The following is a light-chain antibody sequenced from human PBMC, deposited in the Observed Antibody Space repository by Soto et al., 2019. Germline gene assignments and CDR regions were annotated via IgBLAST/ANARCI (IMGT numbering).Light chain of an antibody. V-gene: IGLV2-23*01. CDR3: CSYAGSSTV. CDR2: EAN. Sequence: QSVLTQPASVSGSPGQSITISCTGTSSDVGTYDLVSWYQHHPGKAPKLIIYEANKRPSGVSNRLSGSKSGNTASLTISGLQAEDEADYYCCSYAGSSTVFGTGTKLTVL. CDR1: SSDVGTYDL. J-gene: IGLJ1*01.